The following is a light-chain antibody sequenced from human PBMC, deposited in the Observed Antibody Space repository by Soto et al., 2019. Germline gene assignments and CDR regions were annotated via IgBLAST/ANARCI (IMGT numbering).Light chain of an antibody. CDR3: QQYGASCT. V-gene: IGKV3-20*01. CDR1: QSVSSSY. CDR2: AAS. Sequence: EIVLTQSPGTLSLSPGERATLSCRASQSVSSSYLAWCQQKPGQAPRLLIYAASSRATGIPDRFSGSGSGTDFTLTISTLEPYDFAVYYCQQYGASCTFGGGTKVELK. J-gene: IGKJ4*01.